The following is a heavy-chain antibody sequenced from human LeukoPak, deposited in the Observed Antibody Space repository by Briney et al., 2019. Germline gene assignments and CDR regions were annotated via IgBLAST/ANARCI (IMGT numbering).Heavy chain of an antibody. Sequence: SETLSLTCTVSGGSISPYHWSWIRQPPGTGLEWIGYIYYSGSTNYNPSLKSRVTISVDTSKNQFSLRLSSVTAADTAVYYCARTNAFDIWGQGTMVTVSS. V-gene: IGHV4-59*01. J-gene: IGHJ3*02. CDR2: IYYSGST. CDR1: GGSISPYH. CDR3: ARTNAFDI.